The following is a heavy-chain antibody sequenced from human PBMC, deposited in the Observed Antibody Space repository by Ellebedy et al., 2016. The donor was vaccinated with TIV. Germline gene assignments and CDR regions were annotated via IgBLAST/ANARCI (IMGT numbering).Heavy chain of an antibody. J-gene: IGHJ6*02. CDR3: ARNGGIGGYYGMDV. CDR1: GGSISSGGYY. CDR2: IYYSWST. Sequence: MPSETLSLTCTVSGGSISSGGYYWSWIRQHPGKGLEWIGYIYYSWSTYYNPSLKSLVTISVDTSKNQFSLKLSSVTAADTAVYYCARNGGIGGYYGMDVWGQGTTVTVSS. V-gene: IGHV4-31*01. D-gene: IGHD2-15*01.